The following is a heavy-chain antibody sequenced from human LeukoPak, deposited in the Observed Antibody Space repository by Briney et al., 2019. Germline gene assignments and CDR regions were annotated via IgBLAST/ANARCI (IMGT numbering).Heavy chain of an antibody. CDR1: GGTFSSYA. CDR3: ATRRPYCSSTSCYEINAFGI. J-gene: IGHJ3*02. Sequence: ASVKVSCKASGGTFSSYAISWVRQAPGQGLEWMGGIIPIFGTANYAQKFQGRVTITADESTSTAYMELSSLRSEDTAVYYCATRRPYCSSTSCYEINAFGIWGQGTMVTVSS. CDR2: IIPIFGTA. D-gene: IGHD2-2*01. V-gene: IGHV1-69*13.